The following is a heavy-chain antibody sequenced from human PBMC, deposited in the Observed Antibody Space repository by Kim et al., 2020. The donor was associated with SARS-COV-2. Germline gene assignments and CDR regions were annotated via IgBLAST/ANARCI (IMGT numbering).Heavy chain of an antibody. D-gene: IGHD6-6*01. Sequence: SVKVSCKASGGTFSSYAISWVRQAPGQGLEWMGGIIPIFGTANYAQKFQGRVTITADESTSTAYMELSSLRSEDTAVYYCARDPPSSSSWSNWFDPWGQGTLVTVSS. V-gene: IGHV1-69*13. CDR2: IIPIFGTA. CDR3: ARDPPSSSSWSNWFDP. CDR1: GGTFSSYA. J-gene: IGHJ5*02.